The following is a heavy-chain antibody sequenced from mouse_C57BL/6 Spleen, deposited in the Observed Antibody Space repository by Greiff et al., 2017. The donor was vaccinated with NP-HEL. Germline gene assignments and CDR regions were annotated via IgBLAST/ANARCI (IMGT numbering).Heavy chain of an antibody. CDR3: TRKKDYDGDYAMDY. Sequence: EVHLVESGGGLVKPGGSLKLSCAASGFTFSDYGMHWVRQAPEKGLEWVAYISSGSSTIYYADTVKGRFTISRDNAKNTLFLQMTSLRSEDTAMYYCTRKKDYDGDYAMDYWGQGTSVTVSS. J-gene: IGHJ4*01. CDR1: GFTFSDYG. V-gene: IGHV5-17*01. D-gene: IGHD2-4*01. CDR2: ISSGSSTI.